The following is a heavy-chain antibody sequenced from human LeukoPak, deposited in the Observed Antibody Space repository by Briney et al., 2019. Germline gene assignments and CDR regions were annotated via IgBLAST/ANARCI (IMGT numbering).Heavy chain of an antibody. CDR3: ASQPPYCSGGSCYSGGDY. CDR1: GGSISSSSYY. D-gene: IGHD2-15*01. CDR2: IYCSGST. V-gene: IGHV4-39*01. Sequence: SETLSLTCTVSGGSISSSSYYWGWIRQPPGKGLEWIGSIYCSGSTYYNPSLKSRVTISVDTSKNQFSLKLSSVTAADTAVYYCASQPPYCSGGSCYSGGDYWGQGTLVTVSS. J-gene: IGHJ4*02.